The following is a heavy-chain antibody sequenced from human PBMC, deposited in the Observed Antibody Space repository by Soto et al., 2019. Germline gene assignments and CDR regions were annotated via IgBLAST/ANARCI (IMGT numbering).Heavy chain of an antibody. Sequence: QVQLQESGPGLVKPSQTLSLTCTVSGGSISSGGYYWSWIRQHPGKGLEWIGYIYYSGSTYYNPSLKSRVTISVDTAKNQSSLKLRSVTAADTAVYYCAREGRGHVATVHFDYWGQGTLVTVSS. V-gene: IGHV4-31*03. CDR2: IYYSGST. J-gene: IGHJ4*02. CDR3: AREGRGHVATVHFDY. CDR1: GGSISSGGYY. D-gene: IGHD5-12*01.